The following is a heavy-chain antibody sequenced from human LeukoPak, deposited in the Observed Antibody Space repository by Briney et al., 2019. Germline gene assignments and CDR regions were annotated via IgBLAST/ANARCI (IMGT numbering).Heavy chain of an antibody. V-gene: IGHV4-31*03. CDR3: ATASSGYGYFDC. CDR2: IYYSGST. Sequence: PSETLSLTCTVSGGSISSDGSYWSWIRHHPGKGLEWIGYIYYSGSTYYNPSLKSRVTISVETSKNQFSLKLSCVTAADTAVYYCATASSGYGYFDCWGQGTLVTVSS. J-gene: IGHJ4*02. CDR1: GGSISSDGSY. D-gene: IGHD3-22*01.